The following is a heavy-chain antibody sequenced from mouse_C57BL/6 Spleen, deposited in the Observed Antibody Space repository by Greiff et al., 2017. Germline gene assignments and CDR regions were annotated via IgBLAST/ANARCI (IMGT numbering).Heavy chain of an antibody. CDR1: GYTFTSYD. Sequence: VQLVESGPELVKPGASVKLSCKASGYTFTSYDINWVKQRRGQGLEWIGWIYPRDGSTKYNEKYKGKATLTVDTSSSTSYMELPSLTSEDSAVYYCGREERSFAYWGQGTLVTVSA. J-gene: IGHJ3*01. CDR3: GREERSFAY. CDR2: IYPRDGST. V-gene: IGHV1-85*01.